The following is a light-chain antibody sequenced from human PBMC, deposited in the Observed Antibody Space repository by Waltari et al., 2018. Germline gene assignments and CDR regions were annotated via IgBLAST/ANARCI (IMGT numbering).Light chain of an antibody. CDR2: WAS. V-gene: IGKV4-1*01. CDR1: QSVLYSSNNNNY. CDR3: QQYYSTPNT. J-gene: IGKJ2*01. Sequence: DIVMTQSPDSLTVFLGERVTINCKSSQSVLYSSNNNNYLAWYQQKPGQPPKLLIYWASTRESGVPDRFSGSGSGTDFTLTISSLQAEDVAVYYCQQYYSTPNTFGQGTKLEIK.